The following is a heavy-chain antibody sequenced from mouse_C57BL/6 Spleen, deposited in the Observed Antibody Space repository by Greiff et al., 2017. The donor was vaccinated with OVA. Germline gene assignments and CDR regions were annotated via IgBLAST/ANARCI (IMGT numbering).Heavy chain of an antibody. CDR2: IWSGGST. J-gene: IGHJ3*01. CDR3: ARNSVRDWAWFAY. D-gene: IGHD4-1*01. CDR1: GFSLTSYG. Sequence: VMLVESGPGLVQPSQSLSITCTVSGFSLTSYGVHWVRQSPGKGLEWLGVIWSGGSTDYNAAFISRLSISKDNSKSQVFFKMNSLQADDTAIYYCARNSVRDWAWFAYWGQGTLVTVSA. V-gene: IGHV2-2*01.